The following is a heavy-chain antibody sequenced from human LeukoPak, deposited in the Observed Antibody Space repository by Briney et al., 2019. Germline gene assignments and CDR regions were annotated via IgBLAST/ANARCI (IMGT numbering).Heavy chain of an antibody. J-gene: IGHJ1*01. CDR2: ISSSGNTI. D-gene: IGHD3-9*01. Sequence: GGSLRLSCAASGFTFGDYYMSWIRQAPGKGLEWVSYISSSGNTIYYADSVKGRFTISRDNAKNSLYLQMNSLRAEDTAVYYCARDNDILTGYENFQHWGQGTLVTVSS. CDR1: GFTFGDYY. V-gene: IGHV3-11*01. CDR3: ARDNDILTGYENFQH.